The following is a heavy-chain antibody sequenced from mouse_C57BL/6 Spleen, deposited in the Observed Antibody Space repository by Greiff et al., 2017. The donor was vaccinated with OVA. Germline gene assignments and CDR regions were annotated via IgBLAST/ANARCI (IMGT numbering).Heavy chain of an antibody. V-gene: IGHV1-80*01. CDR3: ARSVYYGSSSYAMDY. CDR1: GYAFSSYW. Sequence: QVQLQQSGAELVKPGASVKISCKASGYAFSSYWMNWVKQRPGKGLEWIGQIYPGDGDTNYNGKFKGKATLTADKSSSTAYMQLSSLTSEDSAVYFCARSVYYGSSSYAMDYWGQGTSVTVSS. CDR2: IYPGDGDT. J-gene: IGHJ4*01. D-gene: IGHD1-1*01.